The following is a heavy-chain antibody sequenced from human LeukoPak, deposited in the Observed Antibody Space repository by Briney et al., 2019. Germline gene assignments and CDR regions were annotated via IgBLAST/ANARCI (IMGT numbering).Heavy chain of an antibody. J-gene: IGHJ6*02. D-gene: IGHD2-21*02. CDR1: GGTFSSYA. CDR2: IIPIFGTA. V-gene: IGHV1-69*13. CDR3: ARPVTYYYGMDV. Sequence: ASVKVSCKASGGTFSSYAISWVRQAPGQGLEWMGGIIPIFGTASYAQKFQGRVTITADESTSTAYMELSSLRSEDTAVYCCARPVTYYYGMDVWGQGTTVTVSS.